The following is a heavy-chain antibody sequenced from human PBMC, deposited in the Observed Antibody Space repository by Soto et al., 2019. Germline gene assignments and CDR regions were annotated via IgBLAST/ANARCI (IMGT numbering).Heavy chain of an antibody. V-gene: IGHV3-23*01. Sequence: PGGSLRLSCAASGFTFSSYAMSWVRQAPGKGLEWVSAISGSGGSTYYADSVKGRFTISRDNSKNTLYLQMNSLRAEDTAVYYCAERGLTFYYYGMDVWGQGTTVTVSS. D-gene: IGHD2-8*01. CDR1: GFTFSSYA. CDR3: AERGLTFYYYGMDV. CDR2: ISGSGGST. J-gene: IGHJ6*02.